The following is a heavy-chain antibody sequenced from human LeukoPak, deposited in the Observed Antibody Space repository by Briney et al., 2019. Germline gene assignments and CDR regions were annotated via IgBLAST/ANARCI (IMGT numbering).Heavy chain of an antibody. CDR2: IYSGGST. V-gene: IGHV3-53*01. J-gene: IGHJ5*02. Sequence: GGSLRLSCAASGFTVSSNYMSWVRQAPGKGLEWVSVIYSGGSTYYADSVKGRFTISRDNSKNTLYLQMNSLRAEDTAVYYCARGPRKGYYDFWSGYQNWFDPWGQGTLVTVSS. D-gene: IGHD3-3*01. CDR1: GFTVSSNY. CDR3: ARGPRKGYYDFWSGYQNWFDP.